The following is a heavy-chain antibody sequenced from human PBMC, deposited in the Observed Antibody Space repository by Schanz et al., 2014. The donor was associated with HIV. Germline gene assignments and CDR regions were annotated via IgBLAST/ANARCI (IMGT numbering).Heavy chain of an antibody. J-gene: IGHJ2*01. CDR1: GGSISSGGYY. CDR2: IYHSGST. V-gene: IGHV4-31*03. CDR3: ARAANINWYFDV. Sequence: QVQLQESGPGLLKPSQTLSLTCTVSGGSISSGGYYWSWTRQPPGKALEWIGYIYHSGSTNLNPSLKSRVTISVETSKNQLSLRLSFVTAADTAVYYCARAANINWYFDVWGRGTLVTVSS. D-gene: IGHD6-25*01.